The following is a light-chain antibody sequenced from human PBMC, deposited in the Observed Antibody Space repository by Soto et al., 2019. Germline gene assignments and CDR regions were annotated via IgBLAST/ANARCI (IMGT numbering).Light chain of an antibody. Sequence: ELVLTQSPGTLSLSPGDRATLSCRASQSVSSNFLAWYQQKAGQAPRLLIYGASIRATGIPDRFSGSGSGTDFTLTIRRLEPEDFAMYFCHQYGSSPRTFGQGTKVEIK. J-gene: IGKJ1*01. CDR1: QSVSSNF. V-gene: IGKV3-20*01. CDR3: HQYGSSPRT. CDR2: GAS.